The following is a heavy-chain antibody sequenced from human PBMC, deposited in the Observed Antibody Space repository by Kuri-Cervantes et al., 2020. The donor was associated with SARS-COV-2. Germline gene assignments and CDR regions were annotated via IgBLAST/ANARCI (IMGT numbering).Heavy chain of an antibody. CDR3: ANMKSSGYYTNAFDI. CDR2: NSAYNGNT. D-gene: IGHD3-22*01. CDR1: GYTFTSYG. J-gene: IGHJ3*02. Sequence: SVKVSCQASGYTFTSYGISWVRQAPGQGLEWMGWNSAYNGNTNYAQKLQGRVTMTTDTSTSTAYMELRRLRSEDTAVYYCANMKSSGYYTNAFDIWGQGTMVTVSS. V-gene: IGHV1-18*01.